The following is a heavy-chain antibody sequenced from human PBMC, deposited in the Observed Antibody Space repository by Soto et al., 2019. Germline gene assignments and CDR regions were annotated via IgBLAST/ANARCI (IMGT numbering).Heavy chain of an antibody. CDR1: GFTFRTYA. V-gene: IGHV3-23*01. CDR3: AKDRQPDGRWPLAH. J-gene: IGHJ4*02. Sequence: PGGSLRLSCAASGFTFRTYAMNWVRQAPGEGLEWVAGIFGSGGGISYADSVKGRFTISRDNSNNMLYLQMHSLRVEDTAVYYCAKDRQPDGRWPLAHWGLGTLVTVSS. CDR2: IFGSGGGI. D-gene: IGHD2-8*01.